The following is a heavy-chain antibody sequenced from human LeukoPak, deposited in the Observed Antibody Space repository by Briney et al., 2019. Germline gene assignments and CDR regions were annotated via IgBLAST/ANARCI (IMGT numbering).Heavy chain of an antibody. J-gene: IGHJ4*02. V-gene: IGHV2-5*02. Sequence: SGPTLVKPTQTLTLTFTFSGFSLSTSGVAGGWIRQPPGKALEWLALIYWDDDKRYSPSLKSRLTITKDTSKNQVALTMTNMDPVDTATYYCAPLKGDIVVDSHWGQGTLVTVSS. D-gene: IGHD3-22*01. CDR3: APLKGDIVVDSH. CDR2: IYWDDDK. CDR1: GFSLSTSGVA.